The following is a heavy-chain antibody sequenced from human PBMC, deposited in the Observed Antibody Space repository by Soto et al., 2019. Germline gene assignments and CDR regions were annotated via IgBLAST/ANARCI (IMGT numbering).Heavy chain of an antibody. CDR1: GGSISSGGYS. CDR3: ARDQLEGNWFDP. D-gene: IGHD1-1*01. CDR2: IYHSGST. J-gene: IGHJ5*02. V-gene: IGHV4-30-2*01. Sequence: QLQLQESGSGLVKPSQTLSLTCAVSGGSISSGGYSWNWIRQPLGKGLEWIGYIYHSGSTYYNPSLKSRVTISVVKSKNQFSLKLTSVTAADTAVYYCARDQLEGNWFDPWGQGTLVTVSS.